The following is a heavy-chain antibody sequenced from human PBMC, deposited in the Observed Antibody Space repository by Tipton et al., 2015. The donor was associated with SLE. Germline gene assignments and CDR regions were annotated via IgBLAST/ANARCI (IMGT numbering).Heavy chain of an antibody. CDR2: MYNTGST. V-gene: IGHV4-38-2*01. CDR1: GYSINTGSY. D-gene: IGHD3-9*01. J-gene: IGHJ3*02. Sequence: GLVKPSETLSLTCAVSGYSINTGSYWGWIRQPPGKGLEWIGSMYNTGSTFYNPSLKSRVTISLDMSNNEFSLRLTSVTAADTAVYYCATSIYTDWGAFHIWGQGTVVTVSS. CDR3: ATSIYTDWGAFHI.